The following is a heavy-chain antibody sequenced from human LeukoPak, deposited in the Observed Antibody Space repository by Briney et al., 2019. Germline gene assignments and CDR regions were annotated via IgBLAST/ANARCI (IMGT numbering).Heavy chain of an antibody. CDR2: ISGSGGST. CDR3: AKQLHSSAWDYFDY. J-gene: IGHJ4*02. Sequence: PGGSLRLSCAASGFTFSSYAMSWVRQAPGKGLERVSAISGSGGSTYYADSVEGRFTISRDNSKNTLYLQMNSLRAEDTAIYYCAKQLHSSAWDYFDYWGQGTLVTVSS. CDR1: GFTFSSYA. V-gene: IGHV3-23*01. D-gene: IGHD6-19*01.